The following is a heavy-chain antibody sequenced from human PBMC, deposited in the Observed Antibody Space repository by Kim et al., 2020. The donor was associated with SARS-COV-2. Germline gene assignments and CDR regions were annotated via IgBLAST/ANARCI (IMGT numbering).Heavy chain of an antibody. J-gene: IGHJ4*02. CDR2: MTSSSGTT. Sequence: GGSLRLSCAASGFTFSNFAMLWVRQAPGKGLEWVSAMTSSSGTTYYTDSVKGRFTISRDNAKSTLYLEMSSLRAEDTAVYYCVKWRAGVGFDFWGQGTLVTVSS. CDR3: VKWRAGVGFDF. V-gene: IGHV3-23*01. CDR1: GFTFSNFA. D-gene: IGHD6-13*01.